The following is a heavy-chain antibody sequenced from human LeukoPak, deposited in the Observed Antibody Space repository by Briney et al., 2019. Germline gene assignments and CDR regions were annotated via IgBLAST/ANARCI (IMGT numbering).Heavy chain of an antibody. D-gene: IGHD2-15*01. J-gene: IGHJ4*02. V-gene: IGHV4-31*03. CDR1: GGSISSGGYD. CDR2: IYYSGST. CDR3: ARDLFEGFDY. Sequence: SETLSLTCTVSGGSISSGGYDWGWRRQHRGKGLEWIGYIYYSGSTYYNPSLKSRVTISVDTSKNQFSLKLSSVTAADPAVYYCARDLFEGFDYWGQGTLVTVSS.